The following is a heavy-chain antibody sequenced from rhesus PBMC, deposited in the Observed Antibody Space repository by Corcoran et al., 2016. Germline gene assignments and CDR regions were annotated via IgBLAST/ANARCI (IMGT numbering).Heavy chain of an antibody. CDR2: IYSSGGST. V-gene: IGHV4-147*01. CDR1: GGSISDSHY. D-gene: IGHD3-16*01. J-gene: IGHJ6*01. CDR3: AREPSRGIVVVITDYGLDS. Sequence: QVQLQESGPGLVKPSETLSITCTVPGGSISDSHYWYWIRQPPGKGLEWMVRIYSSGGSTSYNPSLMSRVTISKDTSKNQFSLKLSSVTAADTAVYYCAREPSRGIVVVITDYGLDSWGQGVVVTVSS.